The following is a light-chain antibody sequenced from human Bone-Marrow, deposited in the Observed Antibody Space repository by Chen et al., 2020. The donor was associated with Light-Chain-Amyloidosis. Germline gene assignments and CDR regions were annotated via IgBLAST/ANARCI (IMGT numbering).Light chain of an antibody. Sequence: EIVLTQSPGTLSLSPGEGANLSCRASQTISSNYLTWYQQKFGQAPRLLIYGSSSRATGIPDRFPGSESGTDFTLTINRLEPEDFAMYYCQQYGTSPLTFGGGTKVEIK. CDR2: GSS. J-gene: IGKJ4*01. CDR1: QTISSNY. V-gene: IGKV3-20*01. CDR3: QQYGTSPLT.